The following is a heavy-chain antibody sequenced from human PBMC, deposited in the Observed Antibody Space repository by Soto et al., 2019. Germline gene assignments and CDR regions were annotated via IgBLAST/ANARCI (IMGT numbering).Heavy chain of an antibody. Sequence: GSLRLSCAAAGFTFSSYAMTWVRQAPGKGLEWVSTITGSGGSTYYADSVKGRITISRDNSKNTLYLQMNSLRAEDTAVYYCAKDRTTMYDGFDNWGQGTMVTVSS. CDR2: ITGSGGST. V-gene: IGHV3-23*01. CDR3: AKDRTTMYDGFDN. CDR1: GFTFSSYA. J-gene: IGHJ3*02. D-gene: IGHD1-7*01.